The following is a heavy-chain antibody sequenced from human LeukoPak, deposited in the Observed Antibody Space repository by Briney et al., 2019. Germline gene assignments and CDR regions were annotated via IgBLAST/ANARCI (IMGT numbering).Heavy chain of an antibody. D-gene: IGHD3-16*02. J-gene: IGHJ5*02. CDR1: GFTFSSYA. Sequence: PGRSLRLSCAASGFTFSSYAMHWVRQAPGKGLEWVAVISYDGSNKYYADSVKGRFTISRDNSKNTLYLQMNSLRAEDTAVYYCARGTLRLGELSLLSWFDPWGQGTLVTVSS. CDR2: ISYDGSNK. V-gene: IGHV3-30-3*01. CDR3: ARGTLRLGELSLLSWFDP.